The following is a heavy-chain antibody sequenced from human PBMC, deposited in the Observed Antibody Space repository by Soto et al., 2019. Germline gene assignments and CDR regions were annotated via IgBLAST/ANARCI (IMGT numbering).Heavy chain of an antibody. V-gene: IGHV1-18*04. D-gene: IGHD4-17*01. CDR2: ISAYNGNT. J-gene: IGHJ6*02. Sequence: APVNFSCTASGSTFTSYGISWGRQATGQGLEWMGWISAYNGNTNYAQKLQGRVTMTTDTSTSTAYMELRSLRSDDTAVYYCARDVIMTTVTTDGMDVWGQGTTVTVSS. CDR3: ARDVIMTTVTTDGMDV. CDR1: GSTFTSYG.